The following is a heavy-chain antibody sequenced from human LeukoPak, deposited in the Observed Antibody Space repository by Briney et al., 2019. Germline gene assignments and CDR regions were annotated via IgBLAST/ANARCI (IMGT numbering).Heavy chain of an antibody. CDR2: IYTSGST. V-gene: IGHV4-61*02. D-gene: IGHD3/OR15-3a*01. CDR3: ARGLDDAFDI. J-gene: IGHJ3*02. CDR1: GGSISSGSYY. Sequence: SETLFLTCTVSGGSISSGSYYWSWIRQPAGKGLEWIGRIYTSGSTNYNPSLKSRVTISVDTSKNQFSLKLSSVTAADTAVYYCARGLDDAFDIWGQGTMVTVSS.